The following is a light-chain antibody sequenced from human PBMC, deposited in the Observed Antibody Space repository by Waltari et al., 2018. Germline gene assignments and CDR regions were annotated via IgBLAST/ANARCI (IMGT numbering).Light chain of an antibody. CDR3: HHYNKRPPSYT. J-gene: IGKJ2*01. V-gene: IGKV3-15*01. Sequence: EIVMTQSPVTLSVSPGERGTLSCRASQSIRNNLAWYQKKAGQPPRLLIYGASTRAPGLPARFSGSGSGTEFALTISSLQPEDFAVYYCHHYNKRPPSYTFGQGTRLEIK. CDR1: QSIRNN. CDR2: GAS.